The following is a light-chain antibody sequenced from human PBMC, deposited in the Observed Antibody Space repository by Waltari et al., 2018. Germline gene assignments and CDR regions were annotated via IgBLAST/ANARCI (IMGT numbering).Light chain of an antibody. CDR2: WAS. J-gene: IGKJ1*01. CDR3: QQYLSTPPT. CDR1: QSVLYSSNNKNY. Sequence: IVMTQSPDSLAVFLGERATINCKSSQSVLYSSNNKNYLAWYQQKPGQPPKLLIYWASTRESGVPDRFSGSGSGTDFTLTISSLQAEDVAVYYCQQYLSTPPTFGQGTKVEIK. V-gene: IGKV4-1*01.